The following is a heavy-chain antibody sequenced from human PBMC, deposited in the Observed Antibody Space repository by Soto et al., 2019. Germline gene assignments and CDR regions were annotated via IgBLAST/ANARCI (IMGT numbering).Heavy chain of an antibody. V-gene: IGHV1-69*13. CDR2: IIPIFGTA. CDR3: ARNAGYCSSTSCHHAYYYYGMDV. J-gene: IGHJ6*02. Sequence: SVKVSCKASGGTFSSYAISWVRQAPGQGLEWMGGIIPIFGTANYAQKFQGRVTITADESTSTAYMELSSLRSEDTAVYYCARNAGYCSSTSCHHAYYYYGMDVWGQGTTVTVSS. D-gene: IGHD2-2*01. CDR1: GGTFSSYA.